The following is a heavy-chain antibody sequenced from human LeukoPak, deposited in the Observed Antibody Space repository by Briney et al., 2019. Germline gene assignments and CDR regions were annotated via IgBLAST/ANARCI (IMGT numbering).Heavy chain of an antibody. CDR2: ISAYNGNT. V-gene: IGHV1-18*04. J-gene: IGHJ5*02. CDR1: GYTFTSYG. Sequence: ASVKISCKASGYTFTSYGISWVRQAPGQGLEWMGWISAYNGNTNYAQKLQGRVTMTTDTSTSTAYMELRSLRSDDTAVYYCARSYGSGSPPWFDPWGQGTLVTVSS. D-gene: IGHD3-10*01. CDR3: ARSYGSGSPPWFDP.